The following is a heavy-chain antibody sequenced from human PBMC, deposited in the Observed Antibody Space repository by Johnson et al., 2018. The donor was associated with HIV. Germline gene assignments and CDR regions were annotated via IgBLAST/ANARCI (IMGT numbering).Heavy chain of an antibody. CDR2: IKQDGTEK. D-gene: IGHD6-19*01. J-gene: IGHJ3*02. Sequence: VQLVESGGGLVQPGGSLRLSCAASGFTFSSYWMSWVRQAPGKGLEWVANIKQDGTEKFYADSVKGRFTISRDNAMNSLYLQMNTVRAEDTAVYYCAKGIAVAGTGAFDIWGQGTMVTVSS. CDR3: AKGIAVAGTGAFDI. V-gene: IGHV3-7*01. CDR1: GFTFSSYW.